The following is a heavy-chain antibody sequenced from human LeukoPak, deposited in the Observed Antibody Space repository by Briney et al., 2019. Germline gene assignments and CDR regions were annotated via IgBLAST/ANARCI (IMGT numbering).Heavy chain of an antibody. CDR3: ARARMATSPALFDY. CDR2: IYYSGST. J-gene: IGHJ4*02. Sequence: SETLSLTCTVSGGSVSGGSYYWSWIRQPPGKGLEWIGYIYYSGSTNYNPSLKSRVAISIDTSENQFSLKLSSVTAAETAVYYCARARMATSPALFDYWGQGTLVTVSS. D-gene: IGHD5-24*01. V-gene: IGHV4-61*01. CDR1: GGSVSGGSYY.